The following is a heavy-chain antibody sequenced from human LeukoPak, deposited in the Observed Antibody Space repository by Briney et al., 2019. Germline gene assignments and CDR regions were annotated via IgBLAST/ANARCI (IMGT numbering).Heavy chain of an antibody. D-gene: IGHD6-19*01. Sequence: VASVKVSCKASGYTFTGYYMHWVRQAPGQGLEWMGWINPNSGGTNYAQKFQGRVTMTRDTSISTAYMELSRLRSDDTAVYYCARDQWLVPGGDYWGQGTLVTVSS. V-gene: IGHV1-2*02. CDR1: GYTFTGYY. J-gene: IGHJ4*02. CDR3: ARDQWLVPGGDY. CDR2: INPNSGGT.